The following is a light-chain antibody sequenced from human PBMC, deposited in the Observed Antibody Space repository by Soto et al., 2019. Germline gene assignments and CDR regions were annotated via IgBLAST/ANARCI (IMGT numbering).Light chain of an antibody. V-gene: IGLV1-47*01. CDR2: RNN. CDR1: SSNIGSTY. Sequence: QSVLTQPPSASGTPGQRVTISCSGSSSNIGSTYVYWYQHFPGTAPKLLIYRNNQRPSGVPDRFSGSKSGTSASLAIGGLRSEDEADYYCAAWDDSLSGWVFGGGTKLTVL. J-gene: IGLJ3*02. CDR3: AAWDDSLSGWV.